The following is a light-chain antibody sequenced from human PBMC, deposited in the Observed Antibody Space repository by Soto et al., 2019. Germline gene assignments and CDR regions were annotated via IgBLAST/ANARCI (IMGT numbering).Light chain of an antibody. CDR3: TSYTSSSTVV. V-gene: IGLV2-14*01. Sequence: QSVLTQPASVSGSPGQSITISCTGTSSDIGAYNHVSWYQQHPGKAPKLWIYDVSNRPSGVSNRFSGSKSGNTASLTISGLQDEDEADYHCTSYTSSSTVVFGGGTKLTVL. CDR1: SSDIGAYNH. J-gene: IGLJ2*01. CDR2: DVS.